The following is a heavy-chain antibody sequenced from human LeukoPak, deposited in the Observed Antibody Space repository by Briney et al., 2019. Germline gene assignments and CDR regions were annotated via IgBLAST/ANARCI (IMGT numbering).Heavy chain of an antibody. D-gene: IGHD3-22*01. CDR3: ARIAWNYYDTSGYPVWFDP. CDR1: GYSFTSYW. CDR2: IYPGDSDT. J-gene: IGHJ5*02. Sequence: GESLKIYCKGSGYSFTSYWIGWVRQMPGKGLEWMGIIYPGDSDTRYSPSFQGQVTISADKSISTAYLQWSSLKASDSAMYYCARIAWNYYDTSGYPVWFDPWGQGTLVTVSS. V-gene: IGHV5-51*01.